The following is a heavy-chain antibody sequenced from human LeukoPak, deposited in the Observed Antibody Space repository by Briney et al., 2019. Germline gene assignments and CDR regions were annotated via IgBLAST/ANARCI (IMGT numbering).Heavy chain of an antibody. J-gene: IGHJ4*02. CDR2: IYSGGGT. CDR3: ARAPRQGGY. Sequence: GGSLRLSCAASGFTVSSNYMTWVRQAPGKGLEWVSIIYSGGGTYYTDSVKGRFTISRDDSKNTLYLQMNSLRADDTAVYHCARAPRQGGYWGQGTLVTVSS. D-gene: IGHD3-16*01. CDR1: GFTVSSNY. V-gene: IGHV3-66*01.